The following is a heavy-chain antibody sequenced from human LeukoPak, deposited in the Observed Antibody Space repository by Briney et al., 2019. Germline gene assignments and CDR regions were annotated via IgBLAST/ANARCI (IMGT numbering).Heavy chain of an antibody. V-gene: IGHV4-34*01. CDR2: INHSGST. D-gene: IGHD1-26*01. CDR1: GGSFSGYY. Sequence: SETLSLTCAVYGGSFSGYYWSWIRQPPGKGLEWIGEINHSGSTNYNPSLKSRVTISVDTSKNQFSLKLSSVTAADTAVCYCARYRRNWFDPWGQGTLVTVSS. CDR3: ARYRRNWFDP. J-gene: IGHJ5*02.